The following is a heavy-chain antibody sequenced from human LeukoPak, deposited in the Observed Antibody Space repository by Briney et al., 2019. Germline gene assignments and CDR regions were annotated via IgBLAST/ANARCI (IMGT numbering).Heavy chain of an antibody. V-gene: IGHV1-69*13. CDR2: IIPIFGTA. Sequence: SVKVSCKASACTFSSYAISWVRQAPGQGLEWMGGIIPIFGTANYAQKFQGRVTITADESTCTAYMELSSLRSEDTAVYYCARDAAGDWDWKSLNFDYWGQGTLVTVSS. CDR1: ACTFSSYA. CDR3: ARDAAGDWDWKSLNFDY. D-gene: IGHD3/OR15-3a*01. J-gene: IGHJ4*02.